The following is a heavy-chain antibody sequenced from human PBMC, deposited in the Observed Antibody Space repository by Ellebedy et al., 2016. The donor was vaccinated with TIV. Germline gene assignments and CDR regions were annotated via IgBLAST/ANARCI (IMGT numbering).Heavy chain of an antibody. CDR2: IYPGDSDT. V-gene: IGHV5-51*01. D-gene: IGHD3-10*01. CDR1: GYSFTTYW. Sequence: KVSCKGSGYSFTTYWIGWVRQMPGKGLEWMGIIYPGDSDTRYNPSFQGQVTISADKSISTAYLQWSSLKASDTAMYFCARHLGSGSHFDDWGQGTLVTVSS. J-gene: IGHJ4*02. CDR3: ARHLGSGSHFDD.